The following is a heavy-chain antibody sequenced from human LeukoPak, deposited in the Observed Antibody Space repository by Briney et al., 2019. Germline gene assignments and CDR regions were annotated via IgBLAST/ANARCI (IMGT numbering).Heavy chain of an antibody. V-gene: IGHV1-46*01. CDR1: GYTFAGYY. CDR2: INPRGTST. CDR3: ARDNSIHERGWWFDP. J-gene: IGHJ5*02. Sequence: ASVKVSCKASGYTFAGYYMQWVRQAPGQGLEWMGLINPRGTSTIYAEKFQGRIIMTRDMSTTTDYMELSSLKSDDTAVYYCARDNSIHERGWWFDPWGQGTLVTVSS. D-gene: IGHD4-23*01.